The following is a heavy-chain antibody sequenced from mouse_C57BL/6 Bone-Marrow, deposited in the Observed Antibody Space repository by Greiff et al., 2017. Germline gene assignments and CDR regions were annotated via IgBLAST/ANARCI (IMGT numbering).Heavy chain of an antibody. V-gene: IGHV5-6*01. J-gene: IGHJ1*03. CDR1: GFTFSSYG. CDR3: ARPHWYFDV. Sequence: EVKLMDSGGDLVKPGGSLKLSCAASGFTFSSYGMSWVRQTPDKRLEWVATISSGGSYTYYPDSVKGRFTISRDNAKNTLYLQMSSLKSEDTAMYYCARPHWYFDVWGTGTTVTVSS. CDR2: ISSGGSYT.